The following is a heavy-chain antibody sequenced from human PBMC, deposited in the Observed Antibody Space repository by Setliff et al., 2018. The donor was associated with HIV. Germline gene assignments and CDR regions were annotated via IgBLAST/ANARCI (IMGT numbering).Heavy chain of an antibody. CDR2: IKPSGGST. CDR3: VKNIGGYSSSSVFDY. CDR1: GYTFTNYY. D-gene: IGHD6-6*01. Sequence: ASVKVSCKASGYTFTNYYMHWVRQAPGQGLEWMGIIKPSGGSTSYAQKFQGRFTISRDNSKNSLYLQMNSLRTEDTALYYCVKNIGGYSSSSVFDYWGQGTLVTVSS. J-gene: IGHJ4*02. V-gene: IGHV1-46*01.